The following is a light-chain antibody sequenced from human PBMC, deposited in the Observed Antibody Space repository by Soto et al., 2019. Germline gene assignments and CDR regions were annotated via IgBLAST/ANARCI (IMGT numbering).Light chain of an antibody. CDR3: QQRSNWGT. CDR1: QSVSSSY. Sequence: EIVLTQSPGTLSLSPGERATLSCRASQSVSSSYLAWYQHKPGQAPRLLIYGASSRATGTPDRFSGSGSGTDFTLTISSLEPEDFAVYYCQQRSNWGTFGQGTKVDIK. CDR2: GAS. J-gene: IGKJ1*01. V-gene: IGKV3D-20*02.